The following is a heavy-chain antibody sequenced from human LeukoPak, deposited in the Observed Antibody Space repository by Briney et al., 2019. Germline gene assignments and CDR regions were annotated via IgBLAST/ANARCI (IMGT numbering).Heavy chain of an antibody. CDR2: MNPNSGNT. CDR1: GYTFTSYD. V-gene: IGHV1-8*03. J-gene: IGHJ3*02. Sequence: GASVKVSCKASGYTFTSYDINWVRQATGQGLEWMGWMNPNSGNTGYAQRFQGRVTITRNTSISTAYMELSSLRSEDTAVYYCAREVTFGGVTLRGALDIWGQGTMVTVSS. D-gene: IGHD3-16*01. CDR3: AREVTFGGVTLRGALDI.